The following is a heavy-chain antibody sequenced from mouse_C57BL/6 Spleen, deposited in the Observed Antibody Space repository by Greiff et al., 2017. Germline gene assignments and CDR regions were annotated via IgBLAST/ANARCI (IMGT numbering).Heavy chain of an antibody. Sequence: VQRVESGPGLVQPSQSLSITCTVSGFSLTSYGVHWVRQSPGKGLEWLGVIWRGGSTDYNAAFMSRLSITKDNSKSQVFFKMNSLQADDTAIYYCAKNYGSSPAWYFDVWGTGTTVTVSS. J-gene: IGHJ1*03. V-gene: IGHV2-5*01. CDR1: GFSLTSYG. D-gene: IGHD1-1*01. CDR2: IWRGGST. CDR3: AKNYGSSPAWYFDV.